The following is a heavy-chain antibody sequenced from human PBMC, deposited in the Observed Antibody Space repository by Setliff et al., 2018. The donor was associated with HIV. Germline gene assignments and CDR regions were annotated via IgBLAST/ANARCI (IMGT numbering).Heavy chain of an antibody. V-gene: IGHV4-34*01. CDR1: VDSFSPFY. J-gene: IGHJ3*01. Sequence: PSETLSLTCAVYVDSFSPFYWTWIRQSPGKRLEWIGEVNHNGATKSNPSLKSRVIPSVDTSKNQFSLNLTSVTATDTGLYYCARGGALPEGDGFDVWSLGKMVTVSS. D-gene: IGHD2-15*01. CDR2: VNHNGAT. CDR3: ARGGALPEGDGFDV.